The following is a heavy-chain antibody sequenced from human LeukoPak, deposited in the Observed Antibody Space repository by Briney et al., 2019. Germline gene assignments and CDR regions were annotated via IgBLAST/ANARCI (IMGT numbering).Heavy chain of an antibody. CDR3: ARGNRGDY. D-gene: IGHD2/OR15-2a*01. J-gene: IGHJ4*02. Sequence: GGSLRLSCAASGFTFSIFAMHWVRQAPGKGLEWLALISYDGSNKYYADSVKGRFTISRDNSKNTLYLQMNSLRPEDTAVYYCARGNRGDYWGQGTLVTVSS. CDR1: GFTFSIFA. V-gene: IGHV3-30-3*01. CDR2: ISYDGSNK.